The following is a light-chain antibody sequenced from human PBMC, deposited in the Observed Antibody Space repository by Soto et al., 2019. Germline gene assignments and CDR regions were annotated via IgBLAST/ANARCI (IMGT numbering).Light chain of an antibody. CDR3: QQYNTYPWT. CDR1: QSLNSW. Sequence: DTQMTQSPSTLSASVGDRVTITCRASQSLNSWLAWYQQKPGKAPDLLGFKVSSLKTGVPARSSGNESGTEFTLTISSLQPDDFASYYCQQYNTYPWTFGQGTKVEFK. CDR2: KVS. J-gene: IGKJ1*01. V-gene: IGKV1-5*03.